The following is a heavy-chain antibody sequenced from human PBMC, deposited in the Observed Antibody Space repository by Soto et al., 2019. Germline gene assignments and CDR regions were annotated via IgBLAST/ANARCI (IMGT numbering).Heavy chain of an antibody. Sequence: QVQLVQSGAEVKKPGSSVKFSCKASGGTFSSYAISWVRQAPGQGLEWMGGIIPIFGTANYAQKFQGRVTITADESTSTAYMELCSLTSEYTAVYYCARWVLPAAIEPYGMDVWGQGTTVTVSS. D-gene: IGHD2-2*01. CDR1: GGTFSSYA. CDR2: IIPIFGTA. J-gene: IGHJ6*02. V-gene: IGHV1-69*01. CDR3: ARWVLPAAIEPYGMDV.